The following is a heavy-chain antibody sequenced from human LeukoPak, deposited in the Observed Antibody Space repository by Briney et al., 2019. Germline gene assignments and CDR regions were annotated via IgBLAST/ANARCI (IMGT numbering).Heavy chain of an antibody. J-gene: IGHJ4*02. CDR3: ARGLGATRGYFDY. CDR2: ISSSGSYT. CDR1: GFTFSDYY. V-gene: IGHV3-11*05. D-gene: IGHD1-26*01. Sequence: GGSLRLSCAASGFTFSDYYMSWIRQAPGKGLEWVSYISSSGSYTNYADSVKGRFTISRDNAKNSLYLQMNSLRAEDTAVYYCARGLGATRGYFDYWGQGTLVTVSS.